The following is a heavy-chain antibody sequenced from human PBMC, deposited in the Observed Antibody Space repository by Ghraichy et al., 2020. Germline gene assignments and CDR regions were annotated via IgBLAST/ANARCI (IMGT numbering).Heavy chain of an antibody. CDR3: AKEDYAGNSGFDH. CDR2: ISPSGVGT. J-gene: IGHJ4*01. CDR1: GFTFSDYA. D-gene: IGHD4-23*01. Sequence: GGSLRLSCAASGFTFSDYAMSWVRQAPEEGLEWVSAISPSGVGTYYAGSVKGRFTISRDNSKNTLYLQMNSLRAEDTALYNCAKEDYAGNSGFDHWGHGALVTVSS. V-gene: IGHV3-23*01.